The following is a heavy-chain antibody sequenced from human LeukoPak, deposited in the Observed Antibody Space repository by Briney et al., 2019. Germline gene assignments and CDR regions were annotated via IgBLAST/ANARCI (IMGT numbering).Heavy chain of an antibody. J-gene: IGHJ4*02. V-gene: IGHV1-69*04. Sequence: SVKVSCKASGVTFSSYAISWVRQAPGQGLEWMGRIIPILGIANYAQKFQGRVTITADKSTSTAYMELSSLRSEDTAVYYCAMIAAAGTGVDYWGQGTLVTVSS. CDR1: GVTFSSYA. D-gene: IGHD6-13*01. CDR3: AMIAAAGTGVDY. CDR2: IIPILGIA.